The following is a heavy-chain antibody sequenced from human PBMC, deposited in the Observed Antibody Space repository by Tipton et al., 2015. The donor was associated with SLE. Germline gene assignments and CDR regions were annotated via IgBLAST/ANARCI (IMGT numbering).Heavy chain of an antibody. CDR2: ISHFGST. CDR1: GGSISSGGYY. J-gene: IGHJ3*02. D-gene: IGHD4-17*01. CDR3: ARVAGDHDAFDI. V-gene: IGHV4-31*03. Sequence: LRLSCTVSGGSISSGGYYWSWIRQHPGKGLEWVGSISHFGSTDYSPSLKSRVTISLDTSKNQFSLKLNSVTAADTAVYYCARVAGDHDAFDIWGQGTMVTVSS.